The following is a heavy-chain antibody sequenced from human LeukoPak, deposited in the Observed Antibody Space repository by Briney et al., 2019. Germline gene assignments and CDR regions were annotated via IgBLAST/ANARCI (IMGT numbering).Heavy chain of an antibody. V-gene: IGHV3-48*03. J-gene: IGHJ4*02. CDR2: ISGSGDGI. CDR3: AREEATCGGDCYDY. Sequence: GGSLRLSCEASGFTFDSYEFNWVRQAPGKGLEWVSYISGSGDGIYYAPSVRGRFTMSRDNAKSSLFLQMNSLRAEDTAVYYCAREEATCGGDCYDYWGQGTLVTVSS. CDR1: GFTFDSYE. D-gene: IGHD2-21*01.